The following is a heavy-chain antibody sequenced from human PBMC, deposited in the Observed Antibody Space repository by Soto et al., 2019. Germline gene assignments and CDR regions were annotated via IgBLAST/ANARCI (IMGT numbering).Heavy chain of an antibody. Sequence: SETLPLTCTVSGGSIISGDYYLGWIRQPPGKGLEWIGSIYYSGSTYYNPSLKSRVTISVDTSKNQFSLKLSSVTAADTAVYYCARHTPAISISDHWGQGTLVTVSS. J-gene: IGHJ4*02. CDR2: IYYSGST. CDR1: GGSIISGDYY. CDR3: ARHTPAISISDH. V-gene: IGHV4-39*01. D-gene: IGHD2-15*01.